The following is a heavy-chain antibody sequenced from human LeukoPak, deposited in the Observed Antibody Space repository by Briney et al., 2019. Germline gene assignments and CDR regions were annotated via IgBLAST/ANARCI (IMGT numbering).Heavy chain of an antibody. CDR1: GFTFSSYG. D-gene: IGHD6-19*01. CDR3: AACLYSSGWYADY. CDR2: ISSSSSYI. Sequence: GGSLKLSCAASGFTFSSYGINWVRQAPGKGLEWVSSISSSSSYIYYADSVKGRFTISRDNSKNTLYLQMNSLRAEDTAVYYCAACLYSSGWYADYWGQGTLVTVSS. J-gene: IGHJ4*02. V-gene: IGHV3-21*04.